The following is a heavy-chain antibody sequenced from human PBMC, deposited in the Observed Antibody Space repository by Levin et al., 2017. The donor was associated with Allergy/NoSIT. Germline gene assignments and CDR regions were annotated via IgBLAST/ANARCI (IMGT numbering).Heavy chain of an antibody. J-gene: IGHJ4*02. D-gene: IGHD1-26*01. Sequence: GGSLRLSCAASGFTFSSYGMHWVRQAPGKGLEWVAVIWYDGSNKYYADSVKGRFTISRDNSKNTLYLQMNSLRAEDTAVYYCARDRSQWELQFGWGQGTLVTVSS. CDR1: GFTFSSYG. CDR2: IWYDGSNK. V-gene: IGHV3-33*01. CDR3: ARDRSQWELQFG.